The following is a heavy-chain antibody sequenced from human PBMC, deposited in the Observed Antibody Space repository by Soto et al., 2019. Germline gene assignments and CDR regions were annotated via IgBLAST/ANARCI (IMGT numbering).Heavy chain of an antibody. CDR2: IYYSGST. CDR3: ATQEVGGTYVYTFDP. J-gene: IGHJ5*02. D-gene: IGHD1-26*01. Sequence: QLHLRESGPGLVKPSETLSLTCTVSGGSITSSCYYWGWIRQPPGKGLEWIGSIYYSGSTYYNPSLKSRVTISVYTSKNQFSLKLSSVTAADTAVYYCATQEVGGTYVYTFDPWGQGTLVTVSS. CDR1: GGSITSSCYY. V-gene: IGHV4-39*01.